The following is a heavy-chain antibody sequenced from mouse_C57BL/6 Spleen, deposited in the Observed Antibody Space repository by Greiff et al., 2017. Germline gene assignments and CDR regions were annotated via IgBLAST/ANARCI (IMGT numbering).Heavy chain of an antibody. J-gene: IGHJ1*03. CDR2: IDPSDSEN. V-gene: IGHV1-52*01. CDR1: GYTFTSYW. CDR3: ARAQYFDV. Sequence: QVQLQQPGAELVRPGSSVQLSCKASGYTFTSYWMHWVKQRPIQGLEWIGNIDPSDSENHYNQKFKDKATLTVDKSSSTAYMQLSSLTSEDSAGYDWARAQYFDVWGTGTTVTVSS.